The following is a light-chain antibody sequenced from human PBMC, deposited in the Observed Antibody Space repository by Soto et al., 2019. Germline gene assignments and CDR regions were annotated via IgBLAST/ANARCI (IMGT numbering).Light chain of an antibody. J-gene: IGLJ3*02. CDR1: SSNIGAGYD. V-gene: IGLV1-40*01. Sequence: QAVVTQPPSVSGAPGQRVTISCTGSSSNIGAGYDVHWYQQLPGTAPKLLIYGSSNRPSGVPDRFSGSKSGTSASLAITGLQAEDEADYYCQSYDSSLSGGVFGGGTKLTVL. CDR3: QSYDSSLSGGV. CDR2: GSS.